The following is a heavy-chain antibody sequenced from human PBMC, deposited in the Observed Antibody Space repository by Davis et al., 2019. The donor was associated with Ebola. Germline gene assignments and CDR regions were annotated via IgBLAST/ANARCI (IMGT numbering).Heavy chain of an antibody. CDR1: GDSVSGKSGA. CDR2: TYYSSKWYN. CDR3: ARVKVSTPNYYYMDV. D-gene: IGHD5/OR15-5a*01. J-gene: IGHJ6*02. V-gene: IGHV6-1*01. Sequence: HSQTLSLTCAISGDSVSGKSGAWNWIRQSPSRGLEWLGRTYYSSKWYNDYAVSVESRIIINSDTSKNQFSLHLNSVAPEDTAVYYCARVKVSTPNYYYMDVWGQGTTVTVSS.